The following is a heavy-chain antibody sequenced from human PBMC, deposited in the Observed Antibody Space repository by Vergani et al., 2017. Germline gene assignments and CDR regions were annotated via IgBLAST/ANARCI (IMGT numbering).Heavy chain of an antibody. CDR3: RMGSAVTSLFDY. CDR2: IRYDGSNK. J-gene: IGHJ4*02. Sequence: QVQLVESGGGVVQPGGSLRLSCAASGFTFSSYGMHWVRQAPGKGLEWLAFIRYDGSNKYYADSVKGRFTISRDNSKNTLYLQMNSLRAEDTAVYYCRMGSAVTSLFDYWGQGTLVTVSS. CDR1: GFTFSSYG. D-gene: IGHD2-15*01. V-gene: IGHV3-30*02.